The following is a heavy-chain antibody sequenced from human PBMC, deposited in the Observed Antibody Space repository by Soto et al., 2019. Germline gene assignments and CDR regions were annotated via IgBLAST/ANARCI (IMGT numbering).Heavy chain of an antibody. CDR3: ARVSGATGRKGFDY. J-gene: IGHJ4*02. V-gene: IGHV4-31*03. CDR2: IYYSGST. D-gene: IGHD1-26*01. Sequence: PSETLSLTCTVSGGSISSGGYYWSWIRQHPGKGLEWIGYIYYSGSTYYNPSLKSRVTISVDTSKNQFSLKLSSVTAADTAVYYCARVSGATGRKGFDYWGQGTLVTVSS. CDR1: GGSISSGGYY.